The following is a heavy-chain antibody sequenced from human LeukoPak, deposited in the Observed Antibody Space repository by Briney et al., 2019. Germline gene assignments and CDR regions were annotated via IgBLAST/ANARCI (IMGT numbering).Heavy chain of an antibody. CDR3: ARDNQERVAGCDY. CDR1: GYTFTGYY. V-gene: IGHV1-2*02. CDR2: INPNSGGT. D-gene: IGHD6-19*01. J-gene: IGHJ4*02. Sequence: ASVKVSCKASGYTFTGYYMHWVRQAPGQGLEWMGWINPNSGGTNYAQKFQGRVTMTRDTSISTAYMELSSLRSEDTAVYYCARDNQERVAGCDYWGQGTLVTVSS.